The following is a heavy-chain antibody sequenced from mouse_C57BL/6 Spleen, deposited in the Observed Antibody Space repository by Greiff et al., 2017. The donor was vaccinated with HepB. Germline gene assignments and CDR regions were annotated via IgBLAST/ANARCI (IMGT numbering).Heavy chain of an antibody. D-gene: IGHD4-1*01. J-gene: IGHJ4*01. CDR1: GFTFSDYY. CDR2: INYDGSST. Sequence: EVMLVESAGGLVQPGSSMKLSCTASGFTFSDYYMAWVRQVPEKGLEWVANINYDGSSTYYLDSLKSRFIISRDNAKNILYLQMSSLKSEDTATYYCAREVTGINYYAMDYWGQGTSVTVSS. CDR3: AREVTGINYYAMDY. V-gene: IGHV5-16*01.